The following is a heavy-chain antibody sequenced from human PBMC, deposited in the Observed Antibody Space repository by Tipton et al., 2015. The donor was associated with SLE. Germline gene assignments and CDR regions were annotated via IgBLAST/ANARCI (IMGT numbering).Heavy chain of an antibody. CDR3: ASAYALSGDPRRLDS. Sequence: LRLSCTVSGGSITSSSYYWGWIRQPPGKGLEWIGSMYYSGSTYYTPSLKSRVTISVDTSKNQFSLRLDSVTAADTALYYCASAYALSGDPRRLDSWGQGTLVTVSS. CDR2: MYYSGST. CDR1: GGSITSSSYY. V-gene: IGHV4-39*07. J-gene: IGHJ4*02. D-gene: IGHD1-14*01.